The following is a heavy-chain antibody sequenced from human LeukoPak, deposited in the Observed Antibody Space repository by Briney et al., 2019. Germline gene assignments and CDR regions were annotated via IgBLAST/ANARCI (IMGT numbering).Heavy chain of an antibody. J-gene: IGHJ6*03. Sequence: KSGRSLRLSCTASGFTFGDYAMSWFRQAPGKGLEWVGFIGSKAYGGTTEYAASVKGRFTISRDDSKSIAYLQMNSLKTEDTAVYYCTSDPPTIFGVVYYYYYYMDVWGKGTTVTVSS. CDR2: IGSKAYGGTT. CDR1: GFTFGDYA. D-gene: IGHD3-3*01. V-gene: IGHV3-49*05. CDR3: TSDPPTIFGVVYYYYYYMDV.